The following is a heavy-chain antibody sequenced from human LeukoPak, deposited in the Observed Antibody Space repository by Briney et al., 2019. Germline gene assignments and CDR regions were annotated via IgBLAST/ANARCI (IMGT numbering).Heavy chain of an antibody. J-gene: IGHJ4*02. CDR3: ARGSVGYSGYDYRGNFDY. Sequence: GGSLRLSCAASGFTFSSYWMSWVRQAPGKGLEWVANIKQDGSEKYYVDSVKGRFTISRDNAKNSLYLQMNSLRAADTAVYYCARGSVGYSGYDYRGNFDYWGQGTLVTVSS. CDR1: GFTFSSYW. V-gene: IGHV3-7*01. D-gene: IGHD5-12*01. CDR2: IKQDGSEK.